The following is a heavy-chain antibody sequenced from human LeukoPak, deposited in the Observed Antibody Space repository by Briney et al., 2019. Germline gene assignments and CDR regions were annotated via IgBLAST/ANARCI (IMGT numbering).Heavy chain of an antibody. J-gene: IGHJ6*02. CDR2: IYRSGDT. V-gene: IGHV4-4*07. CDR3: ARDDFEYSVHYDIDV. D-gene: IGHD3-9*01. Sequence: KASETLSLTCSVSGGSISTYYWSWIRQPAGKGPEWIGRIYRSGDTNYNTSLKSRVTMSVATSKNQISLRLRSVTAADTAVYYCARDDFEYSVHYDIDVWGQGTTVTVSS. CDR1: GGSISTYY.